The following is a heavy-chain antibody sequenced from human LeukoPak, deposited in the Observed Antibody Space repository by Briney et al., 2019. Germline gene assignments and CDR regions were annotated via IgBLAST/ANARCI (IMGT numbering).Heavy chain of an antibody. CDR2: ITSSGSAI. CDR1: GFTFSSHE. D-gene: IGHD1-26*01. V-gene: IGHV3-48*03. Sequence: PGGSLRLSCAASGFTFSSHEMNWVRQAPGKGLEWVSYITSSGSAIYYADSVKGRFTISRDNAKNSLYPQMNSLRADDTALYYCAREVVGATSEFDFWGQGTLVTVSS. J-gene: IGHJ4*02. CDR3: AREVVGATSEFDF.